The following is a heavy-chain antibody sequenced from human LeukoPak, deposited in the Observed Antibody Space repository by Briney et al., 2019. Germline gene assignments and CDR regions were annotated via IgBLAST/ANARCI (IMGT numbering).Heavy chain of an antibody. D-gene: IGHD6-19*01. J-gene: IGHJ4*02. CDR2: IDHIGRT. CDR3: ARPVRCSATTCTGPFDY. Sequence: PSETLSLTCAVYGESFRGYYWTWIRQTPGKGLEWIGEIDHIGRTTYNPSLKSRVTISVDTSKNQFSLRLTSVTASDTAVYYCARPVRCSATTCTGPFDYWGQGTLVTVSS. CDR1: GESFRGYY. V-gene: IGHV4-34*01.